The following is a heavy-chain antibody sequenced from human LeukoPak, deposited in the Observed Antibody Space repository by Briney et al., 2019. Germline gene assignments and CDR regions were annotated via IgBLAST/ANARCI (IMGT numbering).Heavy chain of an antibody. CDR3: ATDRYSGSY. Sequence: SETLSLTCTVSGGSISSSSYYWSWIRQPPGKGLEWIGEINHSGSTNYNPSLKSRVTISVDTSKNQFSLKLSSVTAADTAVYYCATDRYSGSYWGQGTLVTVSS. V-gene: IGHV4-39*07. D-gene: IGHD1-26*01. J-gene: IGHJ4*02. CDR2: INHSGST. CDR1: GGSISSSSYY.